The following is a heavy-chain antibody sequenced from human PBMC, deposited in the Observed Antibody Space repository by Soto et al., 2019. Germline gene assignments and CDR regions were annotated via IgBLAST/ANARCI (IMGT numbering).Heavy chain of an antibody. CDR2: ISYDGSQK. Sequence: PGESLRLSCAASGFSFSSYGMHWVRQAPGKGLEWVAVISYDGSQKYYADSVKGRFTISRDNSKNTLYLQMNSLRGEDKAVYYCAKDLVGGVRYYYGMDVWGQGTTVTVSS. J-gene: IGHJ6*02. CDR3: AKDLVGGVRYYYGMDV. CDR1: GFSFSSYG. D-gene: IGHD1-26*01. V-gene: IGHV3-30*18.